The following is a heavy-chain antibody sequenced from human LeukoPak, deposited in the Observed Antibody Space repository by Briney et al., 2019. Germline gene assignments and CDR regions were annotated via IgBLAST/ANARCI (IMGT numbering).Heavy chain of an antibody. CDR1: GGSFSGYY. D-gene: IGHD4-17*01. CDR2: INHSGST. CDR3: ARGGGYGDSYYFDY. V-gene: IGHV4-34*01. J-gene: IGHJ4*02. Sequence: KPSETLSLTCAVYGGSFSGYYWSWIRQPPGKGLEWIGEINHSGSTNYNPSLKSRVTISVDTSKNQFSLKLISVTAADTAVYYCARGGGYGDSYYFDYWGQGTLVTVSS.